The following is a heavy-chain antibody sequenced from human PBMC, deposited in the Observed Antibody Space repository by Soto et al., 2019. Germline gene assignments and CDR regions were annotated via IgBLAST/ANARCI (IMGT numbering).Heavy chain of an antibody. CDR3: ARAHCSGASCYFDY. V-gene: IGHV1-2*02. CDR2: INPKSGGT. D-gene: IGHD2-15*01. CDR1: GYTFTVYY. J-gene: IGHJ4*02. Sequence: SVKVSCKASGYTFTVYYMHWVRQAPGQGLEWMGWINPKSGGTMYPQKFQGRVTMTWDTSISTAYMALTRLRSDDTAVYYCARAHCSGASCYFDYWGQGNLGTVSS.